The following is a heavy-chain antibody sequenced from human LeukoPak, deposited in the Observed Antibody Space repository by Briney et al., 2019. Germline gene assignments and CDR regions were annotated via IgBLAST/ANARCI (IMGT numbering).Heavy chain of an antibody. CDR1: GFTFSSYA. CDR3: ERDRDGCSSTSCSFYYYYGMDV. Sequence: PGRSLRLSCAASGFTFSSYAMHWVRQAPGKGLEWMAVISYDGSNKYYADSVKGRFTISRDNSKNTLYLQMNSLRAEDTAVYYCERDRDGCSSTSCSFYYYYGMDVWGKGTTVTVSS. V-gene: IGHV3-30*04. D-gene: IGHD2-2*01. J-gene: IGHJ6*04. CDR2: ISYDGSNK.